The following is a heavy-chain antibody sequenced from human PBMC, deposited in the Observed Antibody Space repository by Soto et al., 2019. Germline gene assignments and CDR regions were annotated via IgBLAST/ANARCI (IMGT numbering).Heavy chain of an antibody. V-gene: IGHV1-69*12. Sequence: QVQLVQSGAEVKKPESSVTVSCKAPGATFSTYAISWVRQAHGQGLEWMGGIIPMSGTANYAQRFQDRVTITADESTNTVYMELSSLRSEDTAVYFCASGIQLWLRRINNGYSGWGQGTLVTVSS. D-gene: IGHD5-18*01. J-gene: IGHJ4*02. CDR2: IIPMSGTA. CDR3: ASGIQLWLRRINNGYSG. CDR1: GATFSTYA.